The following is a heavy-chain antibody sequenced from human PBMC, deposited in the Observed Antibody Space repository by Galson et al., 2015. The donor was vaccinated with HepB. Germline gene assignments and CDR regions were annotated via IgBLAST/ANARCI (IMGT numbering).Heavy chain of an antibody. J-gene: IGHJ6*03. D-gene: IGHD2-21*01. Sequence: SVKVSCKASGYTFTGYYMHWVRQAPGQGLEWMGRINPNSGGTNYAQKFQGRVTMTRDTSISTAYMELSRLRSDDTAVYYCASEVRDYYYYMDVWGKGTTVTVSS. CDR2: INPNSGGT. CDR3: ASEVRDYYYYMDV. CDR1: GYTFTGYY. V-gene: IGHV1-2*06.